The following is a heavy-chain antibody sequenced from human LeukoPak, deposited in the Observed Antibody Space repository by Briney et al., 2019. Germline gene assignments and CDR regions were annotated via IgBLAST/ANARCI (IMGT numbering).Heavy chain of an antibody. V-gene: IGHV4-59*11. CDR2: ISYIGST. Sequence: SETLSLTCTVSGGSFTTHYWSWIRQPPGKELEWIGYISYIGSTNYNPSLKSRVTISIDTSKNEVSLMLTSVTAADTAVYYCASDSISINAFDAWGQGTMVTVSS. CDR1: GGSFTTHY. D-gene: IGHD3-10*01. J-gene: IGHJ3*01. CDR3: ASDSISINAFDA.